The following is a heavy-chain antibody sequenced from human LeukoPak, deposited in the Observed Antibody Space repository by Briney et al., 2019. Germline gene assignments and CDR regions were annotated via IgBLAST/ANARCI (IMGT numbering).Heavy chain of an antibody. D-gene: IGHD1-26*01. J-gene: IGHJ4*02. V-gene: IGHV4-59*12. CDR2: VHLNGAT. CDR1: GGPINNYC. CDR3: TRESGAFSPFGF. Sequence: KPSETLSLTCTVSGGPINNYCWNWIRQAPGKGLEWIGEVHLNGATNYNPSVEGRVTMSIDKSKNHLSLEVISVTAADTAMYYCTRESGAFSPFGFWGQGTLVTVSS.